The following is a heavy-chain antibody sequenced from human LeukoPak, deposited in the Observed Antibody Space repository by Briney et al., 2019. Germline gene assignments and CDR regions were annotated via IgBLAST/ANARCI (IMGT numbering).Heavy chain of an antibody. J-gene: IGHJ4*02. Sequence: SETLSLTCTVSGYSISSGYYWGWIRQPPGKGLEWIGNIYPTGSTYYNPSLKSRVTISVDTSKNQFSLKVSSVSAADTAVYYCARGYSAARHGDWGQGTLVTVSS. V-gene: IGHV4-38-2*02. CDR3: ARGYSAARHGD. D-gene: IGHD6-6*01. CDR2: IYPTGST. CDR1: GYSISSGYY.